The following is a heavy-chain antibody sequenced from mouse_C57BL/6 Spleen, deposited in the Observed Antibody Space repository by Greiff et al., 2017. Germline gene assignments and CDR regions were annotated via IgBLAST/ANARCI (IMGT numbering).Heavy chain of an antibody. V-gene: IGHV1-4*01. CDR1: GYTFTSYT. CDR3: AGPLYYYGSSYDWYFDV. CDR2: INPSSGYT. Sequence: QVQLQQSGAELARPGASVKMSCKASGYTFTSYTMHWVKQRPGQGLEWIGYINPSSGYTKYNQKFKDKATLTADKSSSTAYMQLSSLTSEDSAVYYCAGPLYYYGSSYDWYFDVWGTGTTVTVSS. D-gene: IGHD1-1*01. J-gene: IGHJ1*03.